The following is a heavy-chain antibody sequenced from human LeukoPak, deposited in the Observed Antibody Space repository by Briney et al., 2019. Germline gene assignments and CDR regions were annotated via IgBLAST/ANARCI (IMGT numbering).Heavy chain of an antibody. CDR3: ARQVAAAADYFDY. CDR1: GASISSYY. V-gene: IGHV4-59*08. J-gene: IGHJ4*02. D-gene: IGHD6-13*01. CDR2: IYYSGST. Sequence: SETLSLACTVSGASISSYYWSWIRQPPGKGLEWIGYIYYSGSTNYNPSLKSRVTISVDTSKNQFSLKLSSVTAADTAVYYCARQVAAAADYFDYWGQGTLVTVSS.